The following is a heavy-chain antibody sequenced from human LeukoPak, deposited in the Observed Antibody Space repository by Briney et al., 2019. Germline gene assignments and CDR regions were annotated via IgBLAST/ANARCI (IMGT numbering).Heavy chain of an antibody. V-gene: IGHV1-18*01. J-gene: IGHJ6*02. Sequence: ASVKVSCKASGNTFTSYGISWVRQAPGQGLEWMGWSSAFNGNTNYAQKLQGRVTMTTDTSTSTAYMELRSLGSDDTAVYYCARVGGYGSSWFTGDYYYGMDVWGQGTTVTVSS. D-gene: IGHD6-13*01. CDR3: ARVGGYGSSWFTGDYYYGMDV. CDR2: SSAFNGNT. CDR1: GNTFTSYG.